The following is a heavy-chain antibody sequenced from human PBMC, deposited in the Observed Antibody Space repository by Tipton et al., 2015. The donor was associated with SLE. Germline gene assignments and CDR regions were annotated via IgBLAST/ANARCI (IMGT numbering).Heavy chain of an antibody. CDR1: GGSFSGYY. V-gene: IGHV4-34*01. Sequence: TLSLTCAVYGGSFSGYYWSWIRQPPGKGLEWIGEINHSGSTNYNPSLKSRVTISVDTSKNQFSLKLSSVTAADTAVYYCARDFASTMIVVGAFEIWGQGTMVTVSS. CDR3: ARDFASTMIVVGAFEI. CDR2: INHSGST. D-gene: IGHD3-22*01. J-gene: IGHJ3*02.